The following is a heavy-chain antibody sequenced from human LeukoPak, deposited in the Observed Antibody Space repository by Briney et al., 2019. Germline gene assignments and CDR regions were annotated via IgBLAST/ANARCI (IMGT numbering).Heavy chain of an antibody. CDR1: GYTFTSYG. J-gene: IGHJ4*02. CDR2: ISAYNGNT. CDR3: ARDLVPGVEAAGLEC. D-gene: IGHD6-13*01. V-gene: IGHV1-18*01. Sequence: ASVKVSCKASGYTFTSYGISWVRQAPGQGLEWMGWISAYNGNTNYAQKLQGRVTMTTDTSTSTAYMELRSLRSDATAVYYCARDLVPGVEAAGLECWGQGTLVTVSS.